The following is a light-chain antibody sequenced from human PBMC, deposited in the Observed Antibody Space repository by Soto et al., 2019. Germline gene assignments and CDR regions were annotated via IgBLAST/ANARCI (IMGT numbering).Light chain of an antibody. V-gene: IGLV3-21*02. CDR1: NIGSKS. J-gene: IGLJ2*01. CDR2: VNS. CDR3: QLWDISTEHVV. Sequence: SYELTQPPSVSVAPGQTARITCGGVNIGSKSVHWYQQKPGQAPVLVVYVNSGRPSGISERISGSNSGNTATLTINRVEAGDGADYYCQLWDISTEHVVFGGGTKLTVL.